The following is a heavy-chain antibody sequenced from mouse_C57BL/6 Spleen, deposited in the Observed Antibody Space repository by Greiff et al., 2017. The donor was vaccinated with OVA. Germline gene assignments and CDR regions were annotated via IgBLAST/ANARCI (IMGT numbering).Heavy chain of an antibody. J-gene: IGHJ3*01. CDR2: IWSGGST. Sequence: VKLQESGPGLVQPSQSLSITCTVSGFSLTSYGVHWVRQSPGKGLEWLGVIWSGGSTDYNAAFISRLSISKDNSKSQVFFKMNSLQADDTAIYYCARSYSNYPWFAYWGQGTLVTVSA. CDR3: ARSYSNYPWFAY. V-gene: IGHV2-2*01. D-gene: IGHD2-5*01. CDR1: GFSLTSYG.